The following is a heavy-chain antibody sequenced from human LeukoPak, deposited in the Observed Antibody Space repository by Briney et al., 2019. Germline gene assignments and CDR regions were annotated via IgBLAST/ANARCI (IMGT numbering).Heavy chain of an antibody. J-gene: IGHJ4*02. D-gene: IGHD5-18*01. V-gene: IGHV3-30-3*01. Sequence: PGGSLRLSCAASGFTFSSYAMSWVRQAPGKGLEWVAVISYDGSNKYYADSVKGRFTISRDNSKNTLYLQMNSLRAEDTAVYYCARDRGRIQLWFLLDYWGQGTLVTVSS. CDR3: ARDRGRIQLWFLLDY. CDR1: GFTFSSYA. CDR2: ISYDGSNK.